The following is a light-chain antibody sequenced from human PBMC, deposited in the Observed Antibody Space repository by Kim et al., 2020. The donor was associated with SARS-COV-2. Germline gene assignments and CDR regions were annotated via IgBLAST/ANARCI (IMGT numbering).Light chain of an antibody. CDR3: QQYGSSPRT. Sequence: EIVLTQSPGTLPLSPGERATLSCRASQSVSSSYLDWCQQKPGQAPRLLIHGASSRATGIPDRFSGSGSGTDFSLTISRLEPEDFAVYYCQQYGSSPRTFGQGTKLEIK. CDR2: GAS. CDR1: QSVSSSY. V-gene: IGKV3-20*01. J-gene: IGKJ2*01.